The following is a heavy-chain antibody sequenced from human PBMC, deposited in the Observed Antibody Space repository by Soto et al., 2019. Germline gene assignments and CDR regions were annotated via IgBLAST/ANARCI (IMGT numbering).Heavy chain of an antibody. CDR1: GGTFSSYA. V-gene: IGHV1-69*13. Sequence: RASVKVSCKASGGTFSSYAISWVRQAPGQGLEWMGGIIPIFGTANYAQKFQGRVTITADESTSTAYMELSSLRSEDTAVYYCASATSGWTSYYYYGMDVWGQGTTVTVSS. D-gene: IGHD6-19*01. J-gene: IGHJ6*02. CDR2: IIPIFGTA. CDR3: ASATSGWTSYYYYGMDV.